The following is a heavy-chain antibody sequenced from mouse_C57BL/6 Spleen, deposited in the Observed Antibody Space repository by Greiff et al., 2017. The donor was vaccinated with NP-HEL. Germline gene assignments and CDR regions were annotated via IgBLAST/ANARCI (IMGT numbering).Heavy chain of an antibody. J-gene: IGHJ3*01. V-gene: IGHV1-82*01. Sequence: QVQLQQSGPELVKPGASVKISCKASGYAFSSSWMNWVKQRPGKGLEWIGRIYPGDGDTNYNGKFKGKATLTADKSSSTAYMQLSSLTSEDSAVYFCALDYDYEWFAYWGQGTLVTVSA. D-gene: IGHD2-4*01. CDR3: ALDYDYEWFAY. CDR2: IYPGDGDT. CDR1: GYAFSSSW.